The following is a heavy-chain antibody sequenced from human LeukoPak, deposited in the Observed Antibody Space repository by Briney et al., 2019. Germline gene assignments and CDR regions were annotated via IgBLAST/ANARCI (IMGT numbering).Heavy chain of an antibody. J-gene: IGHJ6*02. CDR2: ISYDGSNK. CDR3: ARDSGIAVAGPMDV. CDR1: GFTFSKYG. Sequence: GGSLRLSCEVSGFTFSKYGMHWVRQAPGKGLEWVAVISYDGSNKYYADSVKGRFTISRDNSKNTLYLQMNSLRAEDTAVYYCARDSGIAVAGPMDVWGQGTTVTVSS. D-gene: IGHD6-19*01. V-gene: IGHV3-30*19.